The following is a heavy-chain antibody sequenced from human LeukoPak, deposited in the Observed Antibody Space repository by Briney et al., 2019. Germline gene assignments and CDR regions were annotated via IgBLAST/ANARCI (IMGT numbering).Heavy chain of an antibody. CDR2: IISIFGTA. CDR3: ARGRGSGWGYYYYMDV. V-gene: IGHV1-69*05. CDR1: GGTFSSYA. J-gene: IGHJ6*03. D-gene: IGHD6-19*01. Sequence: SVKVSCKASGGTFSSYAISWVRQAPGQGLEWMGGIISIFGTANYAQKFQGRVTITTDESTSTAYMELSSLRSEDTAVYYCARGRGSGWGYYYYMDVWGKGTTVTVSS.